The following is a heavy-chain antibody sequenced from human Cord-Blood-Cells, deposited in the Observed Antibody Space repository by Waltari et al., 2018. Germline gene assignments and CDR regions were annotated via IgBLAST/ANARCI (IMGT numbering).Heavy chain of an antibody. CDR3: ARHGGEVVRGVSSFNY. Sequence: QVQLQQWGAGLLKPSETLSPTCSVYGGSFSGYYWSWIRHPPGKGLGWIGEINHSGSTNYNPSLKSRVTISVDTSKNQFSLKLSSVTAADTAVYYCARHGGEVVRGVSSFNYWGQGTLVTVSS. J-gene: IGHJ4*02. D-gene: IGHD3-10*01. CDR2: INHSGST. CDR1: GGSFSGYY. V-gene: IGHV4-34*01.